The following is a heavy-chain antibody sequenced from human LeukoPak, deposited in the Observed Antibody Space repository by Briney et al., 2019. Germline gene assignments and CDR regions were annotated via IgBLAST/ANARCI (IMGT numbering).Heavy chain of an antibody. Sequence: PGGSLRLSCAASGFTFSSYGMHWVRQAPGKGLEWVAVIWYDGSNKYYADSVKGRFTISRDNSKNTLYLQMNSLRAEDTAVYYCAKDPSPMRGVGATNWGQGTLVTASS. CDR1: GFTFSSYG. D-gene: IGHD1-26*01. J-gene: IGHJ4*02. CDR2: IWYDGSNK. V-gene: IGHV3-33*06. CDR3: AKDPSPMRGVGATN.